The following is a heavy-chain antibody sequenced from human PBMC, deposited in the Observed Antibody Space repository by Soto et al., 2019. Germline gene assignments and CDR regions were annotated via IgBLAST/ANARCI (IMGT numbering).Heavy chain of an antibody. CDR3: ATYSKSIGWFDP. CDR2: IYYSGNT. D-gene: IGHD4-4*01. J-gene: IGHJ5*02. CDR1: GGSISNSNYY. V-gene: IGHV4-39*01. Sequence: SETLSLTCTVSGGSISNSNYYWGWIRQPPGKGLEWIGIIYYSGNTYYSPSLNSRVTISVDTSKNQFSLNLNSVTAADTAVYYCATYSKSIGWFDPWGQGTLVTVSS.